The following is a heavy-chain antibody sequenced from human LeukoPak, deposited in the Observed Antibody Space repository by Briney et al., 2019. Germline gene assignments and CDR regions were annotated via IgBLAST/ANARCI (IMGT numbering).Heavy chain of an antibody. D-gene: IGHD5-12*01. CDR1: GFTFSSYS. CDR3: ASPWRGYAGYYFDY. Sequence: PGGSLRLSCAASGFTFSSYSMNWVRQAPGKGLEWVSYISSSSSTIYYADSVKGRFTISRDNAKNSLYLQMNSLRAEDTAVYYCASPWRGYAGYYFDYWGQGTLVTVSS. CDR2: ISSSSSTI. V-gene: IGHV3-48*01. J-gene: IGHJ4*02.